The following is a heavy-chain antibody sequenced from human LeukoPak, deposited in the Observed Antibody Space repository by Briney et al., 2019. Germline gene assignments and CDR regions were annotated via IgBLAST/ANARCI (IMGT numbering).Heavy chain of an antibody. J-gene: IGHJ4*02. CDR1: VYTFTSND. D-gene: IGHD2-15*01. V-gene: IGHV1-8*01. CDR3: ARRDNTGFDS. Sequence: GASVKVSCKASVYTFTSNDLNWVRQASGQGLEWMGWMNPNIGNTGYAQKFQGRLTMTRNNSISTAYMELSSLRSEDTALYYCARRDNTGFDSWGQGTLVTVSS. CDR2: MNPNIGNT.